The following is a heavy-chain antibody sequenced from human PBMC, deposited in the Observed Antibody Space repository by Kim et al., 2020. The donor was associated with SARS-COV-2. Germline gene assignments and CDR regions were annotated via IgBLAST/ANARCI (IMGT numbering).Heavy chain of an antibody. J-gene: IGHJ6*01. D-gene: IGHD2-15*01. Sequence: SETLSLTCAVYGGSFSGYYWSWIRQPPGKGLEWVGEINHSGSTNYYPSLKSRVTISVDTSKNQFSLKLSSVTTADTAVYYCATGRGGDTVVTLGWGDYY. V-gene: IGHV4-34*01. CDR3: ATGRGGDTVVTLGWGDYY. CDR1: GGSFSGYY. CDR2: INHSGST.